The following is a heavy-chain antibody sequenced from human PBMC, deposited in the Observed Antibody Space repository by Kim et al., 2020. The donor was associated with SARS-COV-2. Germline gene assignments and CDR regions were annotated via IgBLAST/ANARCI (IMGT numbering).Heavy chain of an antibody. CDR3: ARCRSKNCLGAFDR. D-gene: IGHD1-1*01. V-gene: IGHV3-20*03. J-gene: IGHJ5*02. Sequence: YADSVKGRFSISRDNAKNSLYVRMKSLGVEDTALYYCARCRSKNCLGAFDRWGQGTLVTVSS.